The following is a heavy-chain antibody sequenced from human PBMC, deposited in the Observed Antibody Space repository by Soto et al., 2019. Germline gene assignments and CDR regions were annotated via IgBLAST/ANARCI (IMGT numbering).Heavy chain of an antibody. D-gene: IGHD6-13*01. CDR1: GFTFSGYA. J-gene: IGHJ5*02. CDR3: AQDLGSSWYHYNSFAP. V-gene: IGHV3-23*01. CDR2: IGSGSP. Sequence: EVQLLESGGGLVQPGGSLRLSCAASGFTFSGYAMSWVRQAPGKGLEWVSAIGSGSPFYADSVKGRFTISGDNANSMLYLQMNSLRADDTAVYFCAQDLGSSWYHYNSFAPGGQGTLVTVSS.